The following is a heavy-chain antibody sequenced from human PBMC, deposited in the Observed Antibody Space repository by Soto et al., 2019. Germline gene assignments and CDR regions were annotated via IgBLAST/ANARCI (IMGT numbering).Heavy chain of an antibody. J-gene: IGHJ6*02. CDR2: IYYSGST. D-gene: IGHD4-17*01. Sequence: SETLSLTCTVSGGSISSYYWSWTRQPPGKGLEWIGYIYYSGSTNYNPSLKSRVTISVDTSKNQFSLKLSSVTAADTAVYYCARVPSGDYEDYYYGMDVWGQGTTVTVSS. V-gene: IGHV4-59*01. CDR3: ARVPSGDYEDYYYGMDV. CDR1: GGSISSYY.